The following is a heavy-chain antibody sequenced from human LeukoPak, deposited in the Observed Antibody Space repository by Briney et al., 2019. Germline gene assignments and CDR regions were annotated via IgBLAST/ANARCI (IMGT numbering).Heavy chain of an antibody. CDR2: IYTSGST. D-gene: IGHD6-13*01. CDR1: GGSISSGSYY. Sequence: SETLSLTCTVSGGSISSGSYYWSWIRQPAGKGLEWIGRIYTSGSTNYNPSLKSRVTISVDTSKNQFSLKLSSVTAADTAVYYCARFGSGSWENYYYYYYMDVWGKGTTVTVSS. J-gene: IGHJ6*03. CDR3: ARFGSGSWENYYYYYYMDV. V-gene: IGHV4-61*02.